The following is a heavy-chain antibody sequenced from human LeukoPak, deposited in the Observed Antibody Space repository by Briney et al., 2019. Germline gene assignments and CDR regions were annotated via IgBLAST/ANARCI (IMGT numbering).Heavy chain of an antibody. V-gene: IGHV4-59*08. CDR3: ARLDCISDTCYNY. D-gene: IGHD2-21*01. Sequence: PSETLPLTCIVSGDSISSDYWSWIRQSPGKGLEWIGYINYSGSSEYNPSLKSRVTISVDRSKNQVSLKMRSVTAADTAVYYCARLDCISDTCYNYWALGALVTVSS. CDR2: INYSGSS. J-gene: IGHJ4*02. CDR1: GDSISSDY.